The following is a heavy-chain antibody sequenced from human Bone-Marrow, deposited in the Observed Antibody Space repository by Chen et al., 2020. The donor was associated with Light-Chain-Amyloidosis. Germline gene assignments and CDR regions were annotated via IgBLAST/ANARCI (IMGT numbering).Heavy chain of an antibody. V-gene: IGHV5-51*01. CDR2: IYHDDSDA. D-gene: IGHD5-12*01. Sequence: SWGGSGYTFPNYWIGWVRQMPGKGLEWMGVIYHDDSDARYSPSFEGQVTISADKSITTAYLQWRSLKASDTAMYYCARRRDGYNFDYWGQGTLVTVSS. CDR3: ARRRDGYNFDY. CDR1: GYTFPNYW. J-gene: IGHJ4*02.